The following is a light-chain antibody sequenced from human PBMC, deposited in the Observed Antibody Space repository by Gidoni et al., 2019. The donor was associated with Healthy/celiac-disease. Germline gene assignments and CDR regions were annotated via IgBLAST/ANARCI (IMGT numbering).Light chain of an antibody. J-gene: IGKJ1*01. CDR3: QQYNNWPPWT. CDR1: QSVSSN. CDR2: GAA. Sequence: IVITQSPATLTVSPGERATLSCSASQSVSSNLAWYQQKPGQAPRLLIYGAATRATCIPARFSGSGSGTEFTITISSLQYEDDAVNYCQQYNNWPPWTFGQGTKVEIK. V-gene: IGKV3-15*01.